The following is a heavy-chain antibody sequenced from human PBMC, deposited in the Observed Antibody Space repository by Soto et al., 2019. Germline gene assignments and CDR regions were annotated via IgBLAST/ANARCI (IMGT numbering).Heavy chain of an antibody. J-gene: IGHJ4*02. Sequence: SETLSLICSVSDDSINSVKYYWGWIRQPPGKGLEWIGSIYYRGNAYYNPSLKTRVTISIDKSKNQFSLKLSSLTAADTAVYYCARLEGLATISYYFDFWGQGTLVTVSS. CDR1: DDSINSVKYY. V-gene: IGHV4-39*01. D-gene: IGHD3-9*01. CDR2: IYYRGNA. CDR3: ARLEGLATISYYFDF.